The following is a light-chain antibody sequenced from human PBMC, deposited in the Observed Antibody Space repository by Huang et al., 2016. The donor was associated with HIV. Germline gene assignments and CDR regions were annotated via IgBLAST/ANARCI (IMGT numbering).Light chain of an antibody. V-gene: IGKV3-11*01. CDR1: QSIGTY. CDR3: QQRSKWPLT. CDR2: DAS. Sequence: EIVLTQSPVTLSLSPGDRATLSCRASQSIGTYLAWYQQKSCQAPRLLIYDASNSAAGVPARFSASGSETDFTLTIDSLDPDDFAIYHCQQRSKWPLTFGGGTKVEMK. J-gene: IGKJ4*01.